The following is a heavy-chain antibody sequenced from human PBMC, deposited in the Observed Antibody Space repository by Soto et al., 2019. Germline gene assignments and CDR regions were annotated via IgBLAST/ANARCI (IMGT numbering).Heavy chain of an antibody. V-gene: IGHV5-51*01. Sequence: GESLKISCKGSGYSFTSYWIGWVRRMPGKGLEWMGIIYPGDSDTRYSPSFQGQVTISADKSISTAYLQWSSLKASDTAMYYCARRGGRRWLQPLHFDYWGQGTLVTVSS. CDR3: ARRGGRRWLQPLHFDY. D-gene: IGHD5-12*01. CDR1: GYSFTSYW. J-gene: IGHJ4*02. CDR2: IYPGDSDT.